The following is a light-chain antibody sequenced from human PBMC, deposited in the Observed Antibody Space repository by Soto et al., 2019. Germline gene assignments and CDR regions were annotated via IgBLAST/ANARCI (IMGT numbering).Light chain of an antibody. V-gene: IGLV2-14*01. CDR2: DVS. J-gene: IGLJ1*01. Sequence: QSALTQPASVSGSPGQSITISCTGTSSDVGGYNYVSWYQQHPGKAPKLMIYDVSNRPSGVSNRFSGSKSGNTASLPISGLQAEDEADYYCSSYPSSRTLLFGTGTEVTVL. CDR3: SSYPSSRTLL. CDR1: SSDVGGYNY.